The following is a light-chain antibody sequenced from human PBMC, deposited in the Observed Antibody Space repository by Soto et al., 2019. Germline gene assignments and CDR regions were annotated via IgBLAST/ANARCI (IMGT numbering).Light chain of an antibody. J-gene: IGKJ1*01. CDR2: AAS. CDR3: LQDYTCPRT. V-gene: IGKV1-6*01. Sequence: AIQMTQSPSSLSASVGDRVSITCRASQGIKSDLSWYQKKSGEAPKLLIYAASTLQTGVPSRFSGSASGTDFTLTISSLQPEDFATYYCLQDYTCPRTFGQGTSVEIK. CDR1: QGIKSD.